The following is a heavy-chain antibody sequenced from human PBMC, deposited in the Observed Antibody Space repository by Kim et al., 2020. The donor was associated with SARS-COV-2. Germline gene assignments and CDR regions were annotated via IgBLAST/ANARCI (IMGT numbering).Heavy chain of an antibody. J-gene: IGHJ6*02. CDR1: GFTFSNAW. CDR3: TTDEGYYYDSSGRIGYYYGMDV. Sequence: GGSLRLSCAASGFTFSNAWMSWVRQAPGKGLEWVGRIKSKTDGGTTDYAAPVKGRFTISRDDSKNTLYLQMNSLKTEDTAVYYCTTDEGYYYDSSGRIGYYYGMDVWGQGTTVTVSS. CDR2: IKSKTDGGTT. V-gene: IGHV3-15*01. D-gene: IGHD3-22*01.